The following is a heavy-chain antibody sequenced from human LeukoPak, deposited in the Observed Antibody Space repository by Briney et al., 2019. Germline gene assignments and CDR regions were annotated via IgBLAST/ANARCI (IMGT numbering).Heavy chain of an antibody. CDR1: GYRFSDYY. D-gene: IGHD3-22*01. J-gene: IGHJ5*02. CDR2: INPNSGGT. Sequence: GASVKVSCKASGYRFSDYYMHRGRQAPGQGLEWMGWINPNSGGTNYVQKFQGRVTMTRDTSISTAYMELSRLRSDDTAVYYCARGVDSHPPTYTWFITWARETLVTVSS. V-gene: IGHV1-2*02. CDR3: ARGVDSHPPTYTWFIT.